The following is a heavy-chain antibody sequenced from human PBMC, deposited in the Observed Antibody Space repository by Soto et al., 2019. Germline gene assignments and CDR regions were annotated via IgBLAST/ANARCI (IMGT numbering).Heavy chain of an antibody. CDR1: GGSISSGGYS. Sequence: SETLSLTCAVSGGSISSGGYSWSWIRQPPGKGLEWIGYIYHSGSTYYNPSLKSRVTISVDRSKNQFSLKLSSVTAADTAVYYCAREASLYCSGGSCYGRAYNWFDPWGQGTRVTVSS. CDR2: IYHSGST. J-gene: IGHJ5*02. D-gene: IGHD2-15*01. CDR3: AREASLYCSGGSCYGRAYNWFDP. V-gene: IGHV4-30-2*01.